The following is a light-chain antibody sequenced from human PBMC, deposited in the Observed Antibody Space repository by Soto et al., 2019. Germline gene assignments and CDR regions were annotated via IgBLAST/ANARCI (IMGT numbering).Light chain of an antibody. CDR1: RSDIGNFNY. Sequence: QSVLTQPPAASGSPGQAVISSCTGSRSDIGNFNYISWYQHHPGKAPKLILYEVTKRPSGVPDRFSGSKSGNTASLTVSGLQVEAEADYFCSSSRGSNNLGVFGTGTKVTVL. J-gene: IGLJ1*01. CDR3: SSSRGSNNLGV. CDR2: EVT. V-gene: IGLV2-8*01.